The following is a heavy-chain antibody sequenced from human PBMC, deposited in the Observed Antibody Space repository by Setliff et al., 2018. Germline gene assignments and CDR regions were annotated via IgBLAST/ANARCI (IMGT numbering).Heavy chain of an antibody. Sequence: GGSLRLSCAASGFTFSSYAMHWVRQAPGKGLEWVAVISYDGSNKYYADSVKGRFTISRDNSKNTLYLQMNSLRAEDTAAYYCAKDPRPAAMDGVATLDYWGQGTLVTVSS. V-gene: IGHV3-30-3*01. D-gene: IGHD2-2*01. J-gene: IGHJ4*02. CDR3: AKDPRPAAMDGVATLDY. CDR1: GFTFSSYA. CDR2: ISYDGSNK.